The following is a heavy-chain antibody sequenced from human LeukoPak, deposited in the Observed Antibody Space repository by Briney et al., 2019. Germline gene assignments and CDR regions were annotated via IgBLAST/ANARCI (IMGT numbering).Heavy chain of an antibody. J-gene: IGHJ3*02. D-gene: IGHD2-2*01. CDR1: GFTFDDYA. CDR3: ARVPILPAALRVKAFDI. Sequence: PGRSLRLSCAASGFTFDDYAMHWVRQAPGKGLEWVSGISWNSGSIGYADSVKGRFTISRDNAKNSLYLQMNSLRAEDTAVYYCARVPILPAALRVKAFDIWGQGTMVTVSS. V-gene: IGHV3-9*01. CDR2: ISWNSGSI.